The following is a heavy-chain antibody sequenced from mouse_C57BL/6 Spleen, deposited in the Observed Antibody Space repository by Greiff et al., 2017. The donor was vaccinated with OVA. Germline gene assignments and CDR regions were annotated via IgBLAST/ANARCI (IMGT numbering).Heavy chain of an antibody. CDR1: GYTFTDYN. V-gene: IGHV1-22*01. D-gene: IGHD2-5*01. J-gene: IGHJ1*03. Sequence: EVQGVESGPELVKPGASVKMSCKASGYTFTDYNMHWVKQSHGKSLEWIGYINPNNGGTSYNQKFKGKATLTVNKSSSTAYMELRSLTSEDSAVYYCARESAYYSNRWYFDVWGTGTTVTVSS. CDR3: ARESAYYSNRWYFDV. CDR2: INPNNGGT.